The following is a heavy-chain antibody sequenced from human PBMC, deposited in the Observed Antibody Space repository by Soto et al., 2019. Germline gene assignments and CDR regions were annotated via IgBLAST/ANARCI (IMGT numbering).Heavy chain of an antibody. J-gene: IGHJ6*02. CDR1: GGTFSSYA. CDR2: IIPIFGTA. D-gene: IGHD3-3*02. CDR3: ERALGGPFLEWVSPPGEYYYYGMDV. V-gene: IGHV1-69*13. Sequence: SVKVSCKASGGTFSSYAISWVRQAPGQGLEWMGGIIPIFGTANYAQKFQGRVTITADESTSTAYMELSSLRSEDTAVYYCERALGGPFLEWVSPPGEYYYYGMDVWRQVYTVTVAS.